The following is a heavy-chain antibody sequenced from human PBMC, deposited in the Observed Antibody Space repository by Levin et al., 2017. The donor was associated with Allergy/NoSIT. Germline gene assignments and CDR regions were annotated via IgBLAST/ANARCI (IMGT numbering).Heavy chain of an antibody. V-gene: IGHV3-74*01. CDR2: IHNDGSHT. J-gene: IGHJ5*02. Sequence: SGGSLRLSCAASGFTFRDHWMHWVRQAPGKGLVWVSRIHNDGSHTNYADSVRGRFTISRDNAKNTLYLQMNSLRAEDTAVYFCARVGRPIRYFDWLDHWGLGTLVTVSS. D-gene: IGHD3-9*01. CDR3: ARVGRPIRYFDWLDH. CDR1: GFTFRDHW.